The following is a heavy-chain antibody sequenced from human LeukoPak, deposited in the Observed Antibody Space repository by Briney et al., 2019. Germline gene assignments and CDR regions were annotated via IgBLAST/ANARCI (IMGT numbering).Heavy chain of an antibody. D-gene: IGHD3-22*01. Sequence: GGSLRLSCEASGFTFSSYWMSWVRQAPGKGLEWVANIKQDGSEKYYVDSVKGRFTISRDNAKNSLHLQMNSLRAEDTAVYYCARPRVITHYFDYWGQGTLVTVSS. CDR3: ARPRVITHYFDY. J-gene: IGHJ4*02. CDR2: IKQDGSEK. CDR1: GFTFSSYW. V-gene: IGHV3-7*01.